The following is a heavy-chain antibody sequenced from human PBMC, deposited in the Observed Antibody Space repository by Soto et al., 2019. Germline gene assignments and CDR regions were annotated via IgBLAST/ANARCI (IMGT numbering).Heavy chain of an antibody. Sequence: SETLSLTCAVYGGSFSGYYWSWIRQPPGKGLEWIGEINHSGSTNYNPSLKSRVTISVDTSKNQFSLKLSSVTAADTAVYYCARGNRLSSWCVHYYYGMDVWGQGTTVTVSS. J-gene: IGHJ6*02. V-gene: IGHV4-34*01. D-gene: IGHD6-13*01. CDR3: ARGNRLSSWCVHYYYGMDV. CDR1: GGSFSGYY. CDR2: INHSGST.